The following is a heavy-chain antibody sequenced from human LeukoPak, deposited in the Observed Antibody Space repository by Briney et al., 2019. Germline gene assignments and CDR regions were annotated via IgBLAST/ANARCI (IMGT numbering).Heavy chain of an antibody. CDR3: ARAQPPFDP. CDR2: ISSSGSTI. D-gene: IGHD2-2*01. CDR1: GFTFSNFW. Sequence: GGPLRLSCTASGFTFSNFWMGWVRQAPGKGLEWVSYISSSGSTIYYADSVKGRFTISRDNAKNSLYLQMNSLRAEDTAVYYCARAQPPFDPWGQGTLVTVSS. V-gene: IGHV3-11*01. J-gene: IGHJ5*02.